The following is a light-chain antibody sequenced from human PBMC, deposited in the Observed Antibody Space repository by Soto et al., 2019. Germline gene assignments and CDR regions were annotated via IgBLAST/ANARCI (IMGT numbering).Light chain of an antibody. J-gene: IGKJ1*01. Sequence: DIQLTQSPSTLSASVGDRVTITCRASQSISNCLAWYQQKPGKAPKVLISKASSLESGVPSRFSGSGFGTEFTLTISSLQPDDFACYYCQQYCDYSWTFGQGTKVEIK. CDR1: QSISNC. CDR3: QQYCDYSWT. V-gene: IGKV1-5*03. CDR2: KAS.